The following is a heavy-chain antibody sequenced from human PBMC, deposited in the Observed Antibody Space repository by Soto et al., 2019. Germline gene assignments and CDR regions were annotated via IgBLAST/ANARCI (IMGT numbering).Heavy chain of an antibody. CDR2: ISSSSSYI. V-gene: IGHV3-21*01. Sequence: EVQLVESGGGLVKPGGSLRLSCAASGFTFSSYSMNWVLQAPGKGLEWVSSISSSSSYIYYADSVNGPFTISSDNGKKSVYLQMNSLRAEETAVYYCARDLYSSSARYFGYWGPGTLVTVSS. J-gene: IGHJ4*02. CDR3: ARDLYSSSARYFGY. D-gene: IGHD6-6*01. CDR1: GFTFSSYS.